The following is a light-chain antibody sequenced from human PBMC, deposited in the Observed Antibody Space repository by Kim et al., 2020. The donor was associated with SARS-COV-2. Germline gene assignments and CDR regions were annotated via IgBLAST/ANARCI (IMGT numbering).Light chain of an antibody. CDR3: QQYNDYSPT. Sequence: ESVGDRVTITCRARQTISSRMAWYQQKPGKAPTLLIYEASSLETGVPSRFSGSRSGTEFTLTISSLQPDDFATYYCQQYNDYSPTFGQGTKLENK. V-gene: IGKV1-5*03. CDR2: EAS. CDR1: QTISSR. J-gene: IGKJ2*01.